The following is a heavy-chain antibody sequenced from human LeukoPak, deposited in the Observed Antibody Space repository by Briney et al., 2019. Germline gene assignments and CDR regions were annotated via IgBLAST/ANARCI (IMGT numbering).Heavy chain of an antibody. CDR1: GFTFSSYW. D-gene: IGHD6-19*01. CDR2: INSDGSST. V-gene: IGHV3-74*01. Sequence: GSLRLSCAASGFTFSSYWMHWVRQAPGKGLVWVSRINSDGSSTSYADSVKGRFTISRDNAKNTLYLQMNSLRAEDTAVYYCARGRYSSSLYYYYMDVWGKGTTVTVSS. J-gene: IGHJ6*03. CDR3: ARGRYSSSLYYYYMDV.